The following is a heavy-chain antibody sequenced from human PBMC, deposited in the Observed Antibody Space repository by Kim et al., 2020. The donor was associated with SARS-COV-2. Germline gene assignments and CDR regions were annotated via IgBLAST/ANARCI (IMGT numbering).Heavy chain of an antibody. CDR3: ARSMNTAMVMA. CDR2: T. V-gene: IGHV4-59*01. Sequence: TNYNPSLKSRVTISVDTSKNQFSLKLSSVTAADTAVYYCARSMNTAMVMAWGQGTLVTVSS. D-gene: IGHD5-18*01. J-gene: IGHJ4*02.